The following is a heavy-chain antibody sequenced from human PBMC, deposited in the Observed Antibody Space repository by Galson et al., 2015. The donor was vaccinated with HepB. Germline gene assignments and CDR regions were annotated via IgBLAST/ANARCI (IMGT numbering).Heavy chain of an antibody. J-gene: IGHJ4*02. CDR2: IYWDDDN. V-gene: IGHV2-5*02. CDR1: GFSLTSNAVG. CDR3: AHGSGWLFDY. D-gene: IGHD6-19*01. Sequence: PALVKPTQTLTLTCTFSGFSLTSNAVGVGWIRQPPGKALEWLALIYWDDDNHYSPSLKSRLSITKDTSKNQVVLTTTNMDPVDTATYYCAHGSGWLFDYWGQGTLVTVSS.